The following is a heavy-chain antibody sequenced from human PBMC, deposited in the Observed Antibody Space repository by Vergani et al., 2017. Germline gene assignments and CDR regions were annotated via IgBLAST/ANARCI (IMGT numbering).Heavy chain of an antibody. V-gene: IGHV3-30*02. D-gene: IGHD2/OR15-2a*01. J-gene: IGHJ5*02. Sequence: QVQLVESGGGVVQPGGSLRLSCAASGFTLSEYGIHWVRQAPGKGPDWVAFLRSDGTTKYYEDSVKGRFTISRDNTRNSAYLQMSYLRADDTAIYYCATNIVFLGGSHHQAIGTGYFDPWGQGTPVTVSS. CDR3: ATNIVFLGGSHHQAIGTGYFDP. CDR1: GFTLSEYG. CDR2: LRSDGTTK.